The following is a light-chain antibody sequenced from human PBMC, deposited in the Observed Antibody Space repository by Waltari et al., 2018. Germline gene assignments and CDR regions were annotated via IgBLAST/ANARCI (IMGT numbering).Light chain of an antibody. CDR3: LQYFDASRT. V-gene: IGKV4-1*01. CDR1: QSLFYTSNNKDY. CDR2: WAS. Sequence: IVMTQFPDSLAVSLGETATINCRSSQSLFYTSNNKDYLGWYQQKPGLPPTLLISWASTRESGVPDRFSGSGSVTDFTLTISSLQAEDVAVYYCLQYFDASRTFGQRTKLEIK. J-gene: IGKJ2*01.